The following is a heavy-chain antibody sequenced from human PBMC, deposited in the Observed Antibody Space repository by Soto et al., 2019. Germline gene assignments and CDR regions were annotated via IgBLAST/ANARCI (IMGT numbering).Heavy chain of an antibody. CDR3: ARASLEYRSPAGAFDI. V-gene: IGHV1-46*03. CDR1: GYTFTSYY. CDR2: INPSGGST. Sequence: ASVKGSCKASGYTFTSYYMHWVRQAPGQGLEWMGIINPSGGSTSYAQKFQGRVTMTRDTSTSTVYMELSSLRSEDTAVYYCARASLEYRSPAGAFDIWGQGTMVTVSS. D-gene: IGHD6-6*01. J-gene: IGHJ3*02.